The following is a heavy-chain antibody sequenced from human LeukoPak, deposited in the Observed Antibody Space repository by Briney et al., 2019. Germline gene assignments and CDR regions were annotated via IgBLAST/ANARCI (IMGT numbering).Heavy chain of an antibody. V-gene: IGHV4-30-4*08. Sequence: PSETLSLTCTVSGGSISSGGYYWSWIRQHPGKGLEWIGYIYYSGSTYYNPSLKSRVTISVDTSKNQFSLKLSSVTAADTAVYYCARGGVVYYYGMDVWGQGTTVTVSS. D-gene: IGHD2-21*01. CDR3: ARGGVVYYYGMDV. CDR2: IYYSGST. CDR1: GGSISSGGYY. J-gene: IGHJ6*02.